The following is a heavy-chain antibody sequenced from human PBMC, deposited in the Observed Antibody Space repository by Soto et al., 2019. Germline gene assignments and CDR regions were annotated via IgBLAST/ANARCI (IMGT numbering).Heavy chain of an antibody. CDR3: ARGRSIPAAIFLFYDY. J-gene: IGHJ4*02. CDR1: GFTFSDYS. CDR2: ISSSSTTL. V-gene: IGHV3-48*01. Sequence: EVQLVESEGGLVQPGGSLRLSCAASGFTFSDYSMNWVRQAPGKGLEWVSYISSSSTTLYYADSVKGRFTISRDNAKNSLYLQMNSLRAEDTAVYYCARGRSIPAAIFLFYDYWGQGTLVTVSS. D-gene: IGHD2-2*02.